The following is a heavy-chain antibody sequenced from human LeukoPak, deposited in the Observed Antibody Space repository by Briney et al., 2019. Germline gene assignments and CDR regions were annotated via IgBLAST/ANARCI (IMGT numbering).Heavy chain of an antibody. CDR2: IYYSGST. V-gene: IGHV4-59*01. CDR1: GGSISSYY. Sequence: KSSETLSLTCTVSGGSISSYYWSWFRQPPGKGLEWIGYIYYSGSTNYNPSLKSRVTISVDTSKNQFSLKLSSVTAADTAVYYCAREDLTVYYFDYWGQGTLVTVSS. CDR3: AREDLTVYYFDY. D-gene: IGHD4-11*01. J-gene: IGHJ4*02.